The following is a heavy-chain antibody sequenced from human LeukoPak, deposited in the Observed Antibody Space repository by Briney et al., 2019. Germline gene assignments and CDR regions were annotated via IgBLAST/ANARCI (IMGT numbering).Heavy chain of an antibody. CDR2: INHSGST. V-gene: IGHV4-34*01. J-gene: IGHJ4*02. CDR1: GGSFSGYY. CDR3: PRIQAGSSSSERGIDY. D-gene: IGHD6-6*01. Sequence: PSETLSLTCAVYGGSFSGYYWSWIRQPPGQGLEWIGKINHSGSTNSNPSLKIRVPISVYTSKNQFSLKLTSVTPADTAVYYCPRIQAGSSSSERGIDYWGQGTLVTVYS.